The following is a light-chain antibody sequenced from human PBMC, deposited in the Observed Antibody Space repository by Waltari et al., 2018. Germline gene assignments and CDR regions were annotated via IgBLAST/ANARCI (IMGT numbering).Light chain of an antibody. V-gene: IGKV1-5*03. Sequence: DIQMTQSPSTLSASVGDRVTITCRASEIISNWLAWYQQKPGKAPKLLIYKASSLESGVPSRFSGSGSGTEFTLTITSLQPDDFATYYCQHFKAFPWTFGQGTKVEIK. CDR2: KAS. CDR1: EIISNW. CDR3: QHFKAFPWT. J-gene: IGKJ1*01.